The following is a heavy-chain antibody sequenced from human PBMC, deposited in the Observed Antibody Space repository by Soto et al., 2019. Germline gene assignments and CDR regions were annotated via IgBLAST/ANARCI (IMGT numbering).Heavy chain of an antibody. CDR3: ANFHDGAFDI. Sequence: GGSLRLSCSASGFTFCSYAMRWVRQAPGKGLEWVSAISGSGGSTYYADSVKGRFTISRDNSKNTLYLQMNSLRAEDTAVYYCANFHDGAFDIWGQGTMVTVSS. J-gene: IGHJ3*02. D-gene: IGHD1-1*01. CDR1: GFTFCSYA. V-gene: IGHV3-23*01. CDR2: ISGSGGST.